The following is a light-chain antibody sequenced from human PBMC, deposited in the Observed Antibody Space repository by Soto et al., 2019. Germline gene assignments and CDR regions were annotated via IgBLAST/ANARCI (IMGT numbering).Light chain of an antibody. J-gene: IGKJ4*01. Sequence: DIHLTQSPSFLSASVGDRVTITCRPSQAVPNNMAWYQQKPGKPPKLLIYEESTLHSGVPSRFSGRKSGTQFTLTIDSLKPEDFATYYCQQVKTYPRTFCGGTKVEIK. CDR1: QAVPNN. CDR2: EES. V-gene: IGKV1-9*01. CDR3: QQVKTYPRT.